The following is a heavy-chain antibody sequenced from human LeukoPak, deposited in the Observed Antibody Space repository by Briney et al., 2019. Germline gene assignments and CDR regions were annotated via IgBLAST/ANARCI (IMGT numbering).Heavy chain of an antibody. V-gene: IGHV1-2*06. CDR3: ATASQNYYDTDY. CDR2: INPNSGGT. Sequence: ASVKVSCKASGYTFTGYYMHWVRQAPGQGLEWMGRINPNSGGTNYAQKFQGRVTMTRDTSNSTAYMELSRLRSDDTAVYYCATASQNYYDTDYWGQGTLVTVSS. J-gene: IGHJ4*02. CDR1: GYTFTGYY. D-gene: IGHD3-22*01.